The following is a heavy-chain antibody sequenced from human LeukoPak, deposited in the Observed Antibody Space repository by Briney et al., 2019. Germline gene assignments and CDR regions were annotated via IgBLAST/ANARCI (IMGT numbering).Heavy chain of an antibody. CDR1: GYNFTSYW. V-gene: IGHV5-51*01. D-gene: IGHD1-14*01. CDR3: ARRSLRYFDY. CDR2: IYPGDSDT. J-gene: IGHJ4*02. Sequence: PGESLKISCKGSGYNFTSYWIGWVRQMPGKGVEWMGIIYPGDSDTRYSTSFQGQVTISADKSISTAYLQWSSLKASDTAMYYCARRSLRYFDYWGQGTLVTVSS.